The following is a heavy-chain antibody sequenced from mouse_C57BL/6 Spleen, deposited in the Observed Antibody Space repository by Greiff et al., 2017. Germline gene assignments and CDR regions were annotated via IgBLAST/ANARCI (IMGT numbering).Heavy chain of an antibody. Sequence: VKLVESGAELVRPGASVTLSCKASGYTFTDYEMHWVKQTPVHGLEWIGAIAPETGGTAYNQKFKGKAILTADKSSSTAYMELRSLTSEDSAVYYCTRDRYYAMDYWGQGTSVTVSS. CDR3: TRDRYYAMDY. CDR1: GYTFTDYE. CDR2: IAPETGGT. V-gene: IGHV1-15*01. J-gene: IGHJ4*01.